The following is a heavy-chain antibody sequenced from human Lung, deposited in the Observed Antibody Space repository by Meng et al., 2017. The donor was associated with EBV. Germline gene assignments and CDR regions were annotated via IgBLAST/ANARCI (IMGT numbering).Heavy chain of an antibody. D-gene: IGHD3-22*01. CDR3: ARNVPGTSAYYD. Sequence: VELLVSGPGLVKPSDTPSITRAVTCYSISSTNWWGWIRQPPGKGLEWIGYIYYSGSTSYNPSLKSRVTMSVDTSKNQFSLNLNSVTAVDTAVYYCARNVPGTSAYYDWGQGTLVTVSS. CDR1: CYSISSTNW. V-gene: IGHV4-28*01. CDR2: IYYSGST. J-gene: IGHJ4*02.